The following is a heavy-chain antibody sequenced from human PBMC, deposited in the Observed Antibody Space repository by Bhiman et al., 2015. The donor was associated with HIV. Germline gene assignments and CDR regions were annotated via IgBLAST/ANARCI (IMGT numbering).Heavy chain of an antibody. CDR2: VSDDGSDQ. D-gene: IGHD5-18*01. Sequence: QVQLVESGGGVVQPGRSLRLSCVGSGFRFSFHGMHWVRQAPGKGLEWVAVVSDDGSDQKYADSVKGRFTISRDNAKKSLYLQMSSLRAEDTAVYYCVRGYTYSNRLLGFDYWGQGTLVTVSS. CDR3: VRGYTYSNRLLGFDY. J-gene: IGHJ4*02. V-gene: IGHV3-30*03. CDR1: GFRFSFHG.